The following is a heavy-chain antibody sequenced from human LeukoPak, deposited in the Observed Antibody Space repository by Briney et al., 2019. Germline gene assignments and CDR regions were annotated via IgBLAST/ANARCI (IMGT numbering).Heavy chain of an antibody. Sequence: PSETLSLTCSVSGGSISSYYWSWIRQPPGKRLEWIGYIYYSGSTSYNPSLKSRVTISVDTSKNQISLKLSSVTAADTAVYYCARGLGVMVRAFDIWGQGTMVTVSS. D-gene: IGHD5-18*01. CDR1: GGSISSYY. CDR3: ARGLGVMVRAFDI. V-gene: IGHV4-59*01. CDR2: IYYSGST. J-gene: IGHJ3*02.